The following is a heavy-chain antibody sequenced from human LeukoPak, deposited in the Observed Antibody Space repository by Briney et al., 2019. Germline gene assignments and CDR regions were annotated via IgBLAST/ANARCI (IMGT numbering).Heavy chain of an antibody. CDR2: INPNSGGT. Sequence: ASVKVSCKASGYTFTGYYMHWVRQAPGQGLEWMGWINPNSGGTNYAQKFQGRVTMTRETSISTAYMELSRLISDDTAVYYCARDLFSGAALSGYFDYWGQGTVVSVSS. J-gene: IGHJ4*02. D-gene: IGHD3-10*02. CDR1: GYTFTGYY. CDR3: ARDLFSGAALSGYFDY. V-gene: IGHV1-2*02.